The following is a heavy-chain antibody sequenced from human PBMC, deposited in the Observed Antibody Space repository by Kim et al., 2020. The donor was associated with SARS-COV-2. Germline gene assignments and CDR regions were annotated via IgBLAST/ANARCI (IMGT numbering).Heavy chain of an antibody. J-gene: IGHJ5*02. V-gene: IGHV4-34*01. D-gene: IGHD3-10*01. CDR2: INHSGST. Sequence: SETLSLTCAVYGGSFSGYYWSWIRQPPGKGLEWIGEINHSGSTNYNPSLKSRVTISVDTSKNQFSLKLSSVTAADTAVYYCARRRGYGSGFDPWGQGTLVTVSS. CDR3: ARRRGYGSGFDP. CDR1: GGSFSGYY.